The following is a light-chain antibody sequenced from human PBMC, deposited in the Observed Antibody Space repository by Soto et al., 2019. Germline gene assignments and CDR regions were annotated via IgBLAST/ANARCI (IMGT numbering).Light chain of an antibody. J-gene: IGKJ1*01. V-gene: IGKV1-39*01. Sequence: DIQMTQSTSSLAASVGDRVAIACRTSQTVNNYISWFQQKPGKATNLLIYAASRLESGVTSRFSGDGYGTDFTLTIRSMQPEDFATYFCNQSYSTHLTLGTGKKVDI. CDR2: AAS. CDR3: NQSYSTHLT. CDR1: QTVNNY.